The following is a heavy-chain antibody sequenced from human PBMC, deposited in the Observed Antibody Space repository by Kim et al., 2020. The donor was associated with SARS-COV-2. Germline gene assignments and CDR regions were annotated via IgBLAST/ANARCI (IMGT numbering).Heavy chain of an antibody. D-gene: IGHD1-26*01. CDR3: ARSGIVGVLRYNCFDP. J-gene: IGHJ5*02. CDR1: GFTFSSYS. Sequence: GGYLRLSCAASGFTFSSYSMNWVRQAPGKGLEWVSSIGTTGAYIYYADSVKGRFTISRDNAKNSLYLQMDSLRAEDTAVYYCARSGIVGVLRYNCFDPWGQGTLVTVSS. V-gene: IGHV3-21*01. CDR2: IGTTGAYI.